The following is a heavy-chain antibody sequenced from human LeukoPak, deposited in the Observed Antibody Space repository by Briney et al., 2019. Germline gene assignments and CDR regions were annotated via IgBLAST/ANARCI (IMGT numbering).Heavy chain of an antibody. J-gene: IGHJ6*03. Sequence: GVSLRLSCAASGFTFSDYYMSGIRQAPGKGLEWVSYISSSGTTIYYADSVKGRFTISRDNAKNSLYLQMNSLRAEDTALYYCARAGYSYGWGYYYYYMDVWDKGTTVTVS. CDR1: GFTFSDYY. CDR2: ISSSGTTI. CDR3: ARAGYSYGWGYYYYYMDV. D-gene: IGHD5-18*01. V-gene: IGHV3-11*01.